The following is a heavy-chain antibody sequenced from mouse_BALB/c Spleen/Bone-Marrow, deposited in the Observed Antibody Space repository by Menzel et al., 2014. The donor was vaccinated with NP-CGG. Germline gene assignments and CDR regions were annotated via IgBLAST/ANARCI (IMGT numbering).Heavy chain of an antibody. V-gene: IGHV1S130*01. J-gene: IGHJ2*01. CDR1: GYTFTSSW. CDR3: ARSGFVY. D-gene: IGHD4-1*01. CDR2: IHPNSGNT. Sequence: VQLQQSGSVLVRPGASVKLSCKASGYTFTSSWMHWAKQRPGQGLEWIGEIHPNSGNTNYNEKFKGKATLTVDTSSSTAYVDLSRPTSEDSAVYYCARSGFVYWGQGTPLTVSS.